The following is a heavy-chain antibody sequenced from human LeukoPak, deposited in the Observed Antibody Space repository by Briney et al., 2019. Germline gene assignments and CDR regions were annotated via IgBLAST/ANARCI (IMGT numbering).Heavy chain of an antibody. CDR1: GGTLSSYA. V-gene: IGHV1-69*01. J-gene: IGHJ6*04. D-gene: IGHD3-9*01. Sequence: SVKVSCKASGGTLSSYAISWVRQAPGQGLEWMGGIIPIFGTANYAQKFQGRVTTTADESTSTAYMELSSLRSEDTAVYYCARDHYDILTGPPYYYYGMDVWGKGTTVTVSS. CDR3: ARDHYDILTGPPYYYYGMDV. CDR2: IIPIFGTA.